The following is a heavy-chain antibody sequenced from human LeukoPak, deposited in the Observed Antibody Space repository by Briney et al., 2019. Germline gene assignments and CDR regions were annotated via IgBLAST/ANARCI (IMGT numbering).Heavy chain of an antibody. Sequence: GSLRLSCAASGFTFSNYAMSWVRQPPGKGLEWIGEINHSGSTNYNPSLKSRVTISVDTSKNQFSLKLSSVTAADTAVYYCARRAAEAAWSWFDPWGQGTLVTVSS. CDR1: GFTFSNYA. CDR3: ARRAAEAAWSWFDP. CDR2: INHSGST. V-gene: IGHV4-34*01. J-gene: IGHJ5*02. D-gene: IGHD6-13*01.